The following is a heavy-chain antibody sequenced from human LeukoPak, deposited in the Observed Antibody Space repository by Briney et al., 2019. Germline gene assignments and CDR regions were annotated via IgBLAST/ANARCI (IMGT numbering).Heavy chain of an antibody. CDR2: ISYDGSNK. CDR3: ARAGRYFDW. V-gene: IGHV3-30*04. J-gene: IGHJ4*02. D-gene: IGHD3-9*01. Sequence: GGSLRLSCAASGFTFSSYAMRWVRQAPGKGLEWVAVISYDGSNKYYADSVKGRFTISRDNSKNTLYLQMNSLRAEDAAVYYCARAGRYFDWWGQGTLVTVSS. CDR1: GFTFSSYA.